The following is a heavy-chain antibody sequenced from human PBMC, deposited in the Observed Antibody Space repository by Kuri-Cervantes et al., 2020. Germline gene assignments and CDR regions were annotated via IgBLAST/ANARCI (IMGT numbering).Heavy chain of an antibody. V-gene: IGHV7-4-1*02. CDR3: ARGVPAALNWYFDL. D-gene: IGHD2-2*01. CDR1: GYTFTSYG. J-gene: IGHJ2*01. CDR2: INTNTGNP. Sequence: ASVKVSCKASGYTFTSYGISWVRQAPGQGLEWMGWINTNTGNPTYAQGFTGRFVFSLDTSVSTAYLQISSLKAEDTAVYYCARGVPAALNWYFDLWGRGTLVTVSS.